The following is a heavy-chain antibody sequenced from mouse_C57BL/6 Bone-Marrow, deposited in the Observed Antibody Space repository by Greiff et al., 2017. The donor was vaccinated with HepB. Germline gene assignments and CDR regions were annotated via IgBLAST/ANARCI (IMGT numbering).Heavy chain of an antibody. CDR2: INYDGSST. V-gene: IGHV5-16*01. D-gene: IGHD1-1*01. J-gene: IGHJ1*03. CDR1: GFTFSDYY. CDR3: AREGTTVVATDWYFDV. Sequence: EVKLVESEGGLVQPGSSMKLSCTASGFTFSDYYMAWVRQVPEKGLEWVANINYDGSSTYYLDSLKSRFIISRDNATNILYLQMSSLKSEDTATYYCAREGTTVVATDWYFDVWGTGTTVTVSS.